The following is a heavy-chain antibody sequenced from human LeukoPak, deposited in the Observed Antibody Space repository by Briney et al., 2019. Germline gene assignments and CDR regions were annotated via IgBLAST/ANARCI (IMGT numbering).Heavy chain of an antibody. CDR2: INPNSGGT. CDR1: GYTFTGYY. Sequence: ASVKVSCKASGYTFTGYYMHWVRQAPGQGLEWMGRINPNSGGTNYAQKFQGRVTMTRDTSISTAYMELSRLRSDDTAMYYCARESYLGYYFGYWGQGTLVTVSS. V-gene: IGHV1-2*06. CDR3: ARESYLGYYFGY. D-gene: IGHD7-27*01. J-gene: IGHJ4*02.